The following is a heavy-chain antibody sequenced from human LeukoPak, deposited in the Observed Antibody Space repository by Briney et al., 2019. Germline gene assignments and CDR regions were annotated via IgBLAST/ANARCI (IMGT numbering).Heavy chain of an antibody. Sequence: SETLSLTCTVSGGSISSYYWSWIRQPAGKGLEWIGRIYTSGSTNYNPSLKSRVTMSVDTSKNQFSLKLSSVTAADTAAYYCARGPAPTYSSSWYLFDYWGQGTLVTVSS. J-gene: IGHJ4*02. D-gene: IGHD6-13*01. V-gene: IGHV4-4*07. CDR2: IYTSGST. CDR1: GGSISSYY. CDR3: ARGPAPTYSSSWYLFDY.